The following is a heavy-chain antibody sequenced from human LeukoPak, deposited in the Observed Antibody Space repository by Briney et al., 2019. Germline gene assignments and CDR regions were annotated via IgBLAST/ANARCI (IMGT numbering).Heavy chain of an antibody. CDR2: IYNTGSA. J-gene: IGHJ6*03. CDR3: ARQGYYYGSGSYYNEAYMDV. Sequence: SETLSLTCTVSGGSISNNNHYWGWIRQPPEKGLEWIGSIYNTGSAYNNPSLKSRVTISVDTSKNQFSLKLSSVTAADTAVYYCARQGYYYGSGSYYNEAYMDVWGKGTTVTISS. D-gene: IGHD3-10*01. CDR1: GGSISNNNHY. V-gene: IGHV4-39*01.